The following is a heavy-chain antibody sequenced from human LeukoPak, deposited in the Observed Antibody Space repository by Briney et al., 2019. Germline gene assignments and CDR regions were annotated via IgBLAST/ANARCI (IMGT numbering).Heavy chain of an antibody. V-gene: IGHV1-2*02. CDR1: GYTFTAYY. CDR3: ARAYCTSTICQAFDF. D-gene: IGHD2-2*01. J-gene: IGHJ4*02. CDR2: INPNSGGT. Sequence: VASVRVSCTPSGYTFTAYYIHWVRQAPGQGLEWMGWINPNSGGTNYAQHFQGRVTMTRDTSVSTASLELSRLRSDDTAVYYCARAYCTSTICQAFDFWGQGALVTVSS.